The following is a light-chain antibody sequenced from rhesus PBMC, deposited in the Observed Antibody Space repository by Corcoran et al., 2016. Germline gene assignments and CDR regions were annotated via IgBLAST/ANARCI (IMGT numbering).Light chain of an antibody. J-gene: IGKJ3*01. CDR1: QSLLYRFNNKNY. V-gene: IGKV4-1*01. Sequence: DIVMTQSPDSLAVSLGERVTINCKFSQSLLYRFNNKNYLAWYQQKPVQAPKLLIYWASTRESGVPNRFSGRGSGTDFSLTNIGRRAEDVVFDYCQQSYSSPVTFGPGTKLDI. CDR2: WAS. CDR3: QQSYSSPVT.